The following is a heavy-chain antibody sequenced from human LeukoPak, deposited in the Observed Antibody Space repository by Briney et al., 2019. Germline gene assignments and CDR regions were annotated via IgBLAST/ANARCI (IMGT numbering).Heavy chain of an antibody. V-gene: IGHV4-4*07. CDR1: DGSISSYY. J-gene: IGHJ5*02. Sequence: PSETLSLTCTVSDGSISSYYWSWIRQPAGKGLEWIGRIYTSGSTNYNPSLKSRVTMSVDTSKNQFSLKLSSVTAADTAVYYCARSGFTRIPNWFDPWGQGTLVTVSS. CDR2: IYTSGST. D-gene: IGHD3-10*01. CDR3: ARSGFTRIPNWFDP.